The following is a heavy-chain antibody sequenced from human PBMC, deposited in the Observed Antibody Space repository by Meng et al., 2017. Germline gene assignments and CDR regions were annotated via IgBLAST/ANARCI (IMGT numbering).Heavy chain of an antibody. Sequence: GESLKISCATSGFTFSNYEMNWVRQAPGKGLEWGSYISSSGSTIYYADSVKGRFTISRDNAKNSLYLQMNSLRAEDTALYYCARDEGYYDSSGYFLYWGQGTLVTVSS. CDR1: GFTFSNYE. V-gene: IGHV3-48*03. J-gene: IGHJ4*02. CDR3: ARDEGYYDSSGYFLY. CDR2: ISSSGSTI. D-gene: IGHD3-22*01.